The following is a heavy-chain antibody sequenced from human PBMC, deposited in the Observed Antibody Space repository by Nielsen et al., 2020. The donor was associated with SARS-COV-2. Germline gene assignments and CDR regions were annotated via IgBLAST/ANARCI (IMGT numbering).Heavy chain of an antibody. J-gene: IGHJ5*02. V-gene: IGHV1-69*13. CDR3: ARKGDYDYVWGSYRPVNWFDP. D-gene: IGHD3-16*02. Sequence: SVKVSCKASGGTFSSYAISWVGQAPGQGLEWMGGIIPIFGTANYAQKFQGRVTITADESTSTAYMELSSLRSEDTAVYYCARKGDYDYVWGSYRPVNWFDPWGQGTLVTVSS. CDR2: IIPIFGTA. CDR1: GGTFSSYA.